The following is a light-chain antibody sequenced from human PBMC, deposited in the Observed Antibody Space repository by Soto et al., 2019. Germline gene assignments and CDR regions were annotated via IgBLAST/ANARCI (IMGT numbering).Light chain of an antibody. Sequence: QSVLTRPPSASGTPGQRVTISCSGSSSNIGSNYVYWYQQLPGTAPKLLIYRNNQRHSGVPDRFSGSKSGTSDSLAISGLRSEDEADYYCAAWDDSLSVNYVFGTGTQLTVL. V-gene: IGLV1-47*01. CDR3: AAWDDSLSVNYV. CDR2: RNN. CDR1: SSNIGSNY. J-gene: IGLJ1*01.